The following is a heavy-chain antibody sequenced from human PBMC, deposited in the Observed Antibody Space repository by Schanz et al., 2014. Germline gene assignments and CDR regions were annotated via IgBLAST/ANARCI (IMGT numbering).Heavy chain of an antibody. D-gene: IGHD3-10*01. Sequence: EVHLVESGGGLVQPGGSLRLSCAASGFNFITFAMSWVRQAPGKGPEWVSAIGGDASRTYYADSVKGRFTISRDNSKSTRYLQMTSLRAADTAVYYCARAPPLVRGIAGWFGPWGQGSLVTVSS. CDR1: GFNFITFA. CDR3: ARAPPLVRGIAGWFGP. V-gene: IGHV3-23*04. CDR2: IGGDASRT. J-gene: IGHJ5*02.